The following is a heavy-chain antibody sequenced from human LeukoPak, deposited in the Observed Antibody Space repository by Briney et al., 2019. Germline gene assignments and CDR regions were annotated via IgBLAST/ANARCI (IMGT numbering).Heavy chain of an antibody. D-gene: IGHD6-19*01. CDR2: IYHSGST. J-gene: IGHJ5*02. V-gene: IGHV4-4*02. Sequence: PSETLSLTCAVSGGSISSSNWWGWVRQPPGKGLEWIGEIYHSGSTNYNPSLKSRVTISVDTSKNQFSLKLSSVTAADTAVYYCAKGAGPPWFDPWGQGTLVTVSS. CDR1: GGSISSSNW. CDR3: AKGAGPPWFDP.